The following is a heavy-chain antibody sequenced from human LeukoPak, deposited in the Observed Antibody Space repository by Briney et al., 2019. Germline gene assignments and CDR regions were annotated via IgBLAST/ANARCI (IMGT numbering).Heavy chain of an antibody. CDR3: ARDTSGWFPLDY. V-gene: IGHV3-21*06. CDR2: ITSSSSYI. Sequence: NPGGSLRLSCAASGFTFSSYSMNWVRQAPGKGREWVSSITSSSSYIYYADSVKGRFTIYRDNAKNSLFLQMNSLRAEDTAVYYCARDTSGWFPLDYWGQGTLVTVSS. CDR1: GFTFSSYS. J-gene: IGHJ4*02. D-gene: IGHD6-19*01.